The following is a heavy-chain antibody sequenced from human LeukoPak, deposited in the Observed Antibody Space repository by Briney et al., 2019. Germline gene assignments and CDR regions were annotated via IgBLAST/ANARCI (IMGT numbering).Heavy chain of an antibody. V-gene: IGHV3-21*01. J-gene: IGHJ4*02. CDR2: ISSSSSYI. CDR1: GFTFSSYS. Sequence: PGGSLRLSCAASGFTFSSYSMNWVRQAPGKGLEWVSSISSSSSYICYADSVKGRFTISRDNAKNSLYLQMNSLRAEDTAVYYCARGGTMITFGGVIPTGGQGTLVTVSS. D-gene: IGHD3-16*02. CDR3: ARGGTMITFGGVIPT.